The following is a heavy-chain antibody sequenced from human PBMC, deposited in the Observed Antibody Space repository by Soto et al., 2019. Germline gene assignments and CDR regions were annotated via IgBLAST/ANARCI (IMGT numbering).Heavy chain of an antibody. CDR3: ARVVPAAIDYYGMDV. CDR2: IDPSDSYT. D-gene: IGHD2-2*01. CDR1: GYSFTSYW. J-gene: IGHJ6*02. Sequence: GESLKISCKGSGYSFTSYWISWVRQMPGKGLEWMGRIDPSDSYTNYSPSFQGHVTISADKSISTAYLQWSSLKASDTAMYYCARVVPAAIDYYGMDVWGQGTTVTVSS. V-gene: IGHV5-10-1*01.